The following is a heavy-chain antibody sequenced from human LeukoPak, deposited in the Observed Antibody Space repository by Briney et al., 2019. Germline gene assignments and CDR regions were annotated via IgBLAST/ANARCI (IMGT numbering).Heavy chain of an antibody. Sequence: SQTLSLTCTVSGGSISSGSYYWSWIRQPAGKGLEWIGRIYTSGGANYNPSLKSRVTISVDTSKNQFSLKLSSVTAADTAVYYCAREQYDFWSGYRRTYYMDVWGKGTTVTVSS. V-gene: IGHV4-61*02. D-gene: IGHD3-3*01. CDR1: GGSISSGSYY. J-gene: IGHJ6*03. CDR2: IYTSGGA. CDR3: AREQYDFWSGYRRTYYMDV.